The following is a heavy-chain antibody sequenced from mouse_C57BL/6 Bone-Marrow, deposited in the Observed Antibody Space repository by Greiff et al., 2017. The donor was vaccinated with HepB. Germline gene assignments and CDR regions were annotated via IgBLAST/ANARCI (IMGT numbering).Heavy chain of an antibody. J-gene: IGHJ4*01. D-gene: IGHD2-3*01. CDR2: ISSGGDYI. Sequence: EVQVVESGEGLVKPGGSLKLSCAASGFTFSSYAMSWVRQTPEQRLEWVAYISSGGDYIYYADTVKGRFTISRDNARNTLYLQMSSLKSEDAAMYDCTRIVTTSYYAMDYWGQGTSVTVSS. CDR3: TRIVTTSYYAMDY. CDR1: GFTFSSYA. V-gene: IGHV5-9-1*02.